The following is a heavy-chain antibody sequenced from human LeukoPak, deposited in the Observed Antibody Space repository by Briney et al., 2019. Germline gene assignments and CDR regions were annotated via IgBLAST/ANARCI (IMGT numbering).Heavy chain of an antibody. V-gene: IGHV3-48*01. Sequence: GGSLRLSCAASGFTFSSQSMNWVRQAPGKGLEWVSYIKSNGDTIHYADSVKGRFTISRDNAKNSLYLQMNSLRAEDTAVYYCARGLGTHDYRGHAFDIWGQGTMVTVSS. CDR1: GFTFSSQS. CDR2: IKSNGDTI. J-gene: IGHJ3*02. D-gene: IGHD3-16*01. CDR3: ARGLGTHDYRGHAFDI.